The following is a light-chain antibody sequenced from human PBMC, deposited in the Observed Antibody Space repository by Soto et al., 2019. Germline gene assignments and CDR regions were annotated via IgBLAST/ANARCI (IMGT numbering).Light chain of an antibody. CDR3: HQHNSGSPWT. CDR1: QSVSSN. V-gene: IGKV3-15*01. Sequence: EIVMTQSPDTLSVSPGERATLSCRASQSVSSNLAWYQQKPGQAPRLLIYGASTRATGIPARFSGSGSGTEFPLTISSLQSEDFAVYYCHQHNSGSPWTFGQGNKGESK. CDR2: GAS. J-gene: IGKJ1*01.